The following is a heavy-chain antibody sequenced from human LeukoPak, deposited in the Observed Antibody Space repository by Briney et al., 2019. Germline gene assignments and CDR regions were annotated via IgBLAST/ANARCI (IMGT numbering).Heavy chain of an antibody. J-gene: IGHJ4*02. CDR1: GFTFSSYA. CDR3: AKDRITMIVVVIYHFDY. CDR2: ISGSGGST. V-gene: IGHV3-23*01. Sequence: GGSLRLSCAASGFTFSSYAISWVRQAPGKGLEWVSAISGSGGSTYYADSVKGRFTISRDNSKNTLYLQMNSLRAEDTAVYYCAKDRITMIVVVIYHFDYWGQGTLVTVSS. D-gene: IGHD3-22*01.